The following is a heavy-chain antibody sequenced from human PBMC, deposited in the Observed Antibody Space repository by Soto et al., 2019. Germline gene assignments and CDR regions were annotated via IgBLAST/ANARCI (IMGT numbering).Heavy chain of an antibody. Sequence: GGSLRLSCAASGFTFSSYGMHWVRQAPGKGLEWVAVIWYDGSNKYYADSVKGRFTISRDNSKNTLYLQMNSLRAEDTAVYYCSFALRSNDAFDIWGQGTMVTVS. V-gene: IGHV3-33*01. CDR2: IWYDGSNK. CDR3: SFALRSNDAFDI. CDR1: GFTFSSYG. D-gene: IGHD4-17*01. J-gene: IGHJ3*02.